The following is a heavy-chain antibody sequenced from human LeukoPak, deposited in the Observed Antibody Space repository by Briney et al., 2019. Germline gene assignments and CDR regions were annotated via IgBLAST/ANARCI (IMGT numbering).Heavy chain of an antibody. CDR2: ISSDGSNK. D-gene: IGHD3-16*01. Sequence: GGSLRLSCAASGFTFSNYGMHWVRQAPGKGLEWVAFISSDGSNKYYADSVKGRFTISRDNSKNTLNLQMTSLRAEDTAVYYCAKVFQIGDRHYFDYWGQGTLVTVSS. V-gene: IGHV3-30*18. CDR1: GFTFSNYG. J-gene: IGHJ4*02. CDR3: AKVFQIGDRHYFDY.